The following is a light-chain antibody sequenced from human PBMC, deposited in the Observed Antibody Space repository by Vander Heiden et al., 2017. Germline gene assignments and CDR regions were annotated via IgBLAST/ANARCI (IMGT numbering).Light chain of an antibody. Sequence: DVVMTQSPLSLPVTLGQPASISCRSSQSLVYSDGNTYLNWFQQRPGKSPRRLIYKVSNRDAGVPDRCSGSGSGTDFTLKISRVEAEDGGVYYCMQGTHWPPHTFGQGTKLEIK. CDR3: MQGTHWPPHT. J-gene: IGKJ2*01. CDR1: QSLVYSDGNTY. CDR2: KVS. V-gene: IGKV2-30*01.